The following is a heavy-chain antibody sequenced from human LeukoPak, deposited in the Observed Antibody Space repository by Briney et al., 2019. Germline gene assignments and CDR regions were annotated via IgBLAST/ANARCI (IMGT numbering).Heavy chain of an antibody. J-gene: IGHJ4*02. CDR2: IYHSGYT. V-gene: IGHV4-39*01. CDR3: ARSSMFRGVTVDY. CDR1: GGSISTYY. D-gene: IGHD3-10*01. Sequence: PSETLSLTCTVSGGSISTYYWGWIRQPPGKALEWIGSIYHSGYTYYNPSLKSRVTISIDTSKNQFSLKLSSVTAADTAVYYCARSSMFRGVTVDYWGQGTLVTVSS.